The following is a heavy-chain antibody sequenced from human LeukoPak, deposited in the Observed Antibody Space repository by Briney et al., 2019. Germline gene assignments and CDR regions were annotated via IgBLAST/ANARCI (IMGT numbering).Heavy chain of an antibody. J-gene: IGHJ5*02. CDR1: GGSISSYY. D-gene: IGHD6-19*01. CDR3: ARLQQWLPTRRVWFDP. Sequence: SETLSLTCTVSGGSISSYYWSWIRQPPGKGLEWIGYIYYSGSTNYNSSLKSRVTISVDTSKNQFSLKLSSVTAADTAVYYCARLQQWLPTRRVWFDPWGQGTLVTVSS. V-gene: IGHV4-59*08. CDR2: IYYSGST.